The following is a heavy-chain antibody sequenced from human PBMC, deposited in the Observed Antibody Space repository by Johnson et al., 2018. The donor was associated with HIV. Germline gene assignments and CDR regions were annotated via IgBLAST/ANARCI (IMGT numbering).Heavy chain of an antibody. D-gene: IGHD2-2*01. Sequence: QVQLVESGGGVVQPGRSLRLSCAASGFTLDNYGMHWVRQAPGKGLEWVAFTPNDASNKYYAGSVEGRFAIFRDNSKNTLYLQMNSLRLEDTAVYYCAGKEAIDEAFDIWGQGTMVTVSS. J-gene: IGHJ3*02. V-gene: IGHV3-30*09. CDR2: TPNDASNK. CDR1: GFTLDNYG. CDR3: AGKEAIDEAFDI.